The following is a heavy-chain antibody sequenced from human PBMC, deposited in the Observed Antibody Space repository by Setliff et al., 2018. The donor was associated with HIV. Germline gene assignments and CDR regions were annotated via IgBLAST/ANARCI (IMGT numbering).Heavy chain of an antibody. Sequence: LSLTCAVSGYSISSGYYWGWIRQPPGKGLEWSGSFYHSGSTYYNPSLRSRVTISVDTSKNQFSLKLSAVTAADTAVYYCARLGHTFVGPDYWGQGTLVTVSS. CDR1: GYSISSGYY. D-gene: IGHD3-16*01. CDR2: FYHSGST. V-gene: IGHV4-38-2*01. J-gene: IGHJ4*02. CDR3: ARLGHTFVGPDY.